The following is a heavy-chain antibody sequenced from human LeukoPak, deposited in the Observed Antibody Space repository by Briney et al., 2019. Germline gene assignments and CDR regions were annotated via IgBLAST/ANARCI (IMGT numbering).Heavy chain of an antibody. CDR2: INPNSGGT. CDR3: ARDNYGSGSYYIFRSQTPNWFDP. Sequence: ASVKVSCKASGYTFTGYYMHWVRQAPGQGLERMGWINPNSGGTNYAQKFQGRVTMTRDTSISTAYMELSRLRSDDTAVYYCARDNYGSGSYYIFRSQTPNWFDPWGQGTLVTVSS. CDR1: GYTFTGYY. V-gene: IGHV1-2*02. D-gene: IGHD3-10*01. J-gene: IGHJ5*02.